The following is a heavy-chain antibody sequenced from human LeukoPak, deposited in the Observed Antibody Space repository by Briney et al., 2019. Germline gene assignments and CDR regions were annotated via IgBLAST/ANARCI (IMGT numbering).Heavy chain of an antibody. CDR2: IYYSGST. CDR1: GGSISSSSYY. D-gene: IGHD6-13*01. V-gene: IGHV4-39*07. Sequence: ASETLSLTCTVSGGSISSSSYYWGWIRQPPGKGLEWIGSIYYSGSTYYNPSLKSRVTISVDTSKNQFSLKLSSVTAADTAVYYCARIYAAAGALYYFDYWGQGTLVTVSS. J-gene: IGHJ4*02. CDR3: ARIYAAAGALYYFDY.